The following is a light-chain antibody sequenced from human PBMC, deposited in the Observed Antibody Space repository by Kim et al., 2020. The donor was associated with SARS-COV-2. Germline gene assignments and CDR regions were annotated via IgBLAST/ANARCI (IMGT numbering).Light chain of an antibody. CDR1: SSTVGRDF. V-gene: IGLV1-44*01. Sequence: SATSTISGRSSTVGRDFVNCDQQLPGSAPKIFITNDNQRPSGVPDRFSGSRSGTSASLAISGLQSEDEADYYCATWDVSLNGWVFGGGTQLTVL. CDR3: ATWDVSLNGWV. CDR2: NDN. J-gene: IGLJ3*02.